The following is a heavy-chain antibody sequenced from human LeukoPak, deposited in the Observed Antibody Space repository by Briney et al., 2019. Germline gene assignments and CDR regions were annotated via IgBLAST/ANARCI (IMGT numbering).Heavy chain of an antibody. V-gene: IGHV3-30*03. Sequence: GESLRLSCAASGFTFSSYGMHWVRQAPGKGLEWVAVISYDGSNKYYADSVKGRFTISRDNSKNTLYLQMNSLRAEDTAVYYCARGWFDPWGQGTLVTVSS. CDR3: ARGWFDP. J-gene: IGHJ5*02. CDR2: ISYDGSNK. CDR1: GFTFSSYG.